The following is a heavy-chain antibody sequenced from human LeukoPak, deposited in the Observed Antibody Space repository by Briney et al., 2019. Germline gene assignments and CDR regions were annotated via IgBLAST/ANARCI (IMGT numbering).Heavy chain of an antibody. Sequence: GGSLRPSCAASGFTFSSYAMHWVRQAPGKGLEWVAVISYDGTNKYYADSVKGRFTISRDNSKNTLYLQMNSLRAEDTTVYYCVRGSGGRAVAGNGPPIYYYGMDVWGQGTTVTVSS. CDR1: GFTFSSYA. CDR2: ISYDGTNK. J-gene: IGHJ6*02. V-gene: IGHV3-30-3*01. D-gene: IGHD6-19*01. CDR3: VRGSGGRAVAGNGPPIYYYGMDV.